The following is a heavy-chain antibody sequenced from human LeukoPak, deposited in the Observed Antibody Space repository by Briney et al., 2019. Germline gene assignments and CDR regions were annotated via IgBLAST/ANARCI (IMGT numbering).Heavy chain of an antibody. CDR2: ISGSGGST. CDR1: GFTFSSYA. V-gene: IGHV3-23*01. Sequence: GGSLRLSCAASGFTFSSYAMSWVRQAPGKGLEWVSAISGSGGSTYYADSVKGRFTISRDNSKNTLYLQMNSLRAEDTAVYYCAKAQNYCSGGSCYYPDAFDIWGQGTMVTVSS. J-gene: IGHJ3*02. D-gene: IGHD2-15*01. CDR3: AKAQNYCSGGSCYYPDAFDI.